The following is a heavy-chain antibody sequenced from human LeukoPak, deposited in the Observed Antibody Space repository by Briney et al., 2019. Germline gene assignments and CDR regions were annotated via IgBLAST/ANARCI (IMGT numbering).Heavy chain of an antibody. CDR1: GFTFSDHW. Sequence: GGSLRLSCAASGFTFSDHWMHWVRQVPGKGLVWVSRIKTDGSWTNDADSVKGRFTISRDNAENTLYLQMNSLRVEDTAVYYCVRGVGGSSYLDYWGQGALVTVSS. CDR2: IKTDGSWT. V-gene: IGHV3-74*01. CDR3: VRGVGGSSYLDY. D-gene: IGHD3-16*01. J-gene: IGHJ4*02.